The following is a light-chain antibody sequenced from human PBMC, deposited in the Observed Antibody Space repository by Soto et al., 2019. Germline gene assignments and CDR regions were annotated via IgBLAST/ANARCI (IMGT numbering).Light chain of an antibody. CDR2: VAS. J-gene: IGKJ1*01. CDR1: QDIGSV. CDR3: QQYYSYPRT. V-gene: IGKV1-8*01. Sequence: AIRMTQSPSSLSASTGDRVTIACRASQDIGSVLAWYQQKAGKAPKLLIYVASALQTGVPSRFSGSGSGTDFTLTISRLQSEDSATYYCQQYYSYPRTFGQGTKVDIK.